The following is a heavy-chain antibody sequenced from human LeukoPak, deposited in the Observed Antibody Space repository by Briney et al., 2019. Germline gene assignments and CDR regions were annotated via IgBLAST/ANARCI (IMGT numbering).Heavy chain of an antibody. CDR3: ARDGAINDYGLPPLDY. CDR2: ISSSSSYI. J-gene: IGHJ4*02. D-gene: IGHD4-17*01. Sequence: PGGSLRLSCAASGFTFSSYSMNWVRQAPGKGLEWVSSISSSSSYIYYADSVKGRFTISRDNAKNSLYLQMNSLRAEDTAVYYCARDGAINDYGLPPLDYWGQGTLVTVSS. V-gene: IGHV3-21*01. CDR1: GFTFSSYS.